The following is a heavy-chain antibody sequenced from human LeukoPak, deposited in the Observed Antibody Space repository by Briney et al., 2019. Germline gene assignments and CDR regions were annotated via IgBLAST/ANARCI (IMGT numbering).Heavy chain of an antibody. V-gene: IGHV3-23*01. Sequence: PGGSLRLSCAASGFTFSNCAMSCVRQAPGKGLQRVSGISGGGAAIYYADSVKGRFPIYRDNSKNTLYLQMNRLRAEDTAVYFCAKDGFDYYDSSGFSYFDYWGQGTLVTVSS. CDR2: ISGGGAAI. CDR3: AKDGFDYYDSSGFSYFDY. D-gene: IGHD3-22*01. CDR1: GFTFSNCA. J-gene: IGHJ4*02.